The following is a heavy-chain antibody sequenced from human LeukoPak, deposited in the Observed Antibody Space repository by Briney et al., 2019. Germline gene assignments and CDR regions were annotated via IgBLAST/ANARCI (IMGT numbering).Heavy chain of an antibody. V-gene: IGHV3-7*01. J-gene: IGHJ6*03. CDR3: ARVVEGRDYGERLYYYYYMDV. D-gene: IGHD4-17*01. Sequence: HPGGSLRLSCAASGFTFSNYWMSWVRQAPGKGLEWVANIKQDGSEKYYVDSVKGRFTISRDNAKNSLYLQMNSLRAEDTAVYYCARVVEGRDYGERLYYYYYMDVWGKGTTVTVSS. CDR2: IKQDGSEK. CDR1: GFTFSNYW.